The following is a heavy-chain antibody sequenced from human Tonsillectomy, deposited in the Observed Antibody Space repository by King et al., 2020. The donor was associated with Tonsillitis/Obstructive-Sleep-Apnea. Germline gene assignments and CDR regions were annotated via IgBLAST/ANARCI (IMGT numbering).Heavy chain of an antibody. Sequence: QLVQSGAEVKKPGESLKISCKGSGYSFTTYWIGWVRQMPGKGLEWMGIIYPGDSDTIYSPPFQDQFTISADKSISAAYLQWSSLKASDTAMYYCARHVVMGGYENSYYLDLWGNGTPVTVSS. CDR1: GYSFTTYW. V-gene: IGHV5-51*01. CDR3: ARHVVMGGYENSYYLDL. D-gene: IGHD5-12*01. J-gene: IGHJ6*03. CDR2: IYPGDSDT.